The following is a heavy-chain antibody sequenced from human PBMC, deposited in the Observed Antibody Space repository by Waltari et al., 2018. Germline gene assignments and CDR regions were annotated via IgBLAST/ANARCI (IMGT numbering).Heavy chain of an antibody. V-gene: IGHV3-23*01. CDR2: SSGSGGNT. D-gene: IGHD6-19*01. CDR1: EFTFSSHA. J-gene: IGHJ4*02. CDR3: AKDPAGTYYFEY. Sequence: EVQLLESGGGLVQPGGSLRLSCAASEFTFSSHAMNWVRQAPGEWLEWVSTSSGSGGNTYYADSVKGRFTISRDNSKNTLYLQKNSLRAEDTAVYYCAKDPAGTYYFEYWGQGTLVTVSS.